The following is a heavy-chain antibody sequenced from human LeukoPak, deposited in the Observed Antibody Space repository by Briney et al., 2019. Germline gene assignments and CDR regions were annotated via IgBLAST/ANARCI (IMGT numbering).Heavy chain of an antibody. CDR2: IYYSGST. J-gene: IGHJ2*01. CDR1: GGSISSGDYY. CDR3: ARDTTVTDGYFDL. D-gene: IGHD4-17*01. Sequence: PSETLSLTCTVSGGSISSGDYYWSWIRQPPGKGLEWIGYIYYSGSTYYNPSLKSRVTISVDTSKNQFSLKLSSVTAADTAVYYCARDTTVTDGYFDLWGRGTLVTVSS. V-gene: IGHV4-30-4*08.